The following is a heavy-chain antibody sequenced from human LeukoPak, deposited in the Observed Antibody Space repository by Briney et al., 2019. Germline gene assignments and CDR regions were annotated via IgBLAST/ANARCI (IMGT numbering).Heavy chain of an antibody. Sequence: GGSLRLSCAASGFTFSSYSMNWVRQTPGKGLEWVSYISSSSSPIYYADSVKGRFTISRDNSKNTLYLQMNSLRAEDTAVYYCVKRLTYFDYWGQGTLVTVSS. CDR3: VKRLTYFDY. V-gene: IGHV3-48*01. CDR2: ISSSSSPI. CDR1: GFTFSSYS. D-gene: IGHD3-16*01. J-gene: IGHJ4*02.